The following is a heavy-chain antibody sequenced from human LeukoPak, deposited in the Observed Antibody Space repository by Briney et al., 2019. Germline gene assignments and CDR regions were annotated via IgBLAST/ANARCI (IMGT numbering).Heavy chain of an antibody. V-gene: IGHV4-59*12. D-gene: IGHD3-10*01. J-gene: IGHJ4*02. CDR1: GASISSWY. CDR2: IYGSGNT. Sequence: SETLSLTCTVSGASISSWYWSWIRQPPGKGLEWIGYIYGSGNTNYNPSLKSRVTISVDTSKNQFSLKLSSVTAADTAVYYCAATTVRGVTRSYWGQGTLVTVSS. CDR3: AATTVRGVTRSY.